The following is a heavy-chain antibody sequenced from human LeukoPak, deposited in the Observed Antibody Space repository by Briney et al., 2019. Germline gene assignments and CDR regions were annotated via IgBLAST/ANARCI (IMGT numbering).Heavy chain of an antibody. Sequence: GGSLTLSRAACGFTFSSSGIQGVRQAPGRGVAGVAFIQFDGTKTYYADSVKGRFTISRDSSKNTLYLQMNSLRVDDTAVYYCAKGAFVRLGELSPSWGQGTLVTVSS. CDR1: GFTFSSSG. D-gene: IGHD3-16*02. V-gene: IGHV3-30*02. CDR2: IQFDGTKT. CDR3: AKGAFVRLGELSPS. J-gene: IGHJ5*02.